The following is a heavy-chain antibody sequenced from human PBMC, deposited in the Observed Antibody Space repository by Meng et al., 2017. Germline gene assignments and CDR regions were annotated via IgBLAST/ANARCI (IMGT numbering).Heavy chain of an antibody. D-gene: IGHD7-27*01. CDR3: ARNDGTGDRTGGDY. CDR1: GGTFSSYA. Sequence: QGRSVGVGAEVKKPGASVKASCTASGGTFSSYAISWVRQAPGQGLEWMGGIIPIFGTANYAQKFQGRVTITADESTSTAYMELSSLRSEDTAVYYCARNDGTGDRTGGDYWGQGTLVTVSS. V-gene: IGHV1-69*12. J-gene: IGHJ4*02. CDR2: IIPIFGTA.